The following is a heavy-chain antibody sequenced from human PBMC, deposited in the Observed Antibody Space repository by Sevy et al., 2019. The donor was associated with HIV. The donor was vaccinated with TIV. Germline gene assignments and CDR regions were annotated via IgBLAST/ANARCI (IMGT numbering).Heavy chain of an antibody. V-gene: IGHV3-74*01. D-gene: IGHD5-18*01. CDR3: ARGANVDTAMSCIDY. J-gene: IGHJ4*02. CDR2: INSDGSST. CDR1: GFTFSSYW. Sequence: GSLRLSCAASGFTFSSYWMHWVRQAPGKGLVWVSRINSDGSSTSYADSVKGRFTISRDNAKNTLYLQMNSLRAEDTAVYYCARGANVDTAMSCIDYWGQGTLVTVSS.